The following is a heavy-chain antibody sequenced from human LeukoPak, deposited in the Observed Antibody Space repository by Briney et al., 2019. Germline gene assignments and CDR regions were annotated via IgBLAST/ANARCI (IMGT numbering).Heavy chain of an antibody. D-gene: IGHD3-9*01. V-gene: IGHV4-4*09. Sequence: KPSETLSLTCTVSGGSISSYYWSWIRQPPEKGLEWIGYIYTSGSTNYNPSLKSRVTISVDTSKNQFSLKLSSVTAADTAVYYCARHDDILTGYIDYWGQGTLVTVSS. CDR2: IYTSGST. CDR1: GGSISSYY. J-gene: IGHJ4*02. CDR3: ARHDDILTGYIDY.